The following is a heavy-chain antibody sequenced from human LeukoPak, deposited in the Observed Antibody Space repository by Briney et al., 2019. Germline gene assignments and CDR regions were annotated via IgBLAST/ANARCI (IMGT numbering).Heavy chain of an antibody. CDR2: IKSKSAGGTI. D-gene: IGHD3-22*01. V-gene: IGHV3-15*01. CDR3: TTYDRSGYYSDY. J-gene: IGHJ4*02. Sequence: GGSLRLSCAASGFSFSNAWMSWVRQAPGKGLEWVGRIKSKSAGGTIEYGAPVKGRFTISRDDSENMLYLQMSSLKTEDTAVYYCTTYDRSGYYSDYWGQGTLVTVSP. CDR1: GFSFSNAW.